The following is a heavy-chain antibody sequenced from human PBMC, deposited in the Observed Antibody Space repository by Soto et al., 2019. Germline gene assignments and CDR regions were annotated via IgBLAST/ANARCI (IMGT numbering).Heavy chain of an antibody. CDR3: ARGRGYVYNQHWYFDL. J-gene: IGHJ2*01. D-gene: IGHD2-15*01. CDR2: INHSGST. Sequence: QVHLQQWGAGLLKPSETLSLTCAVYGGSFSGYYWSWIRQPPGKGLEWIGEINHSGSTNYNPSLKIRFSISVGTSNNQFSLKLSSVTAADTAVYYCARGRGYVYNQHWYFDLWGRGTLVTVSS. CDR1: GGSFSGYY. V-gene: IGHV4-34*01.